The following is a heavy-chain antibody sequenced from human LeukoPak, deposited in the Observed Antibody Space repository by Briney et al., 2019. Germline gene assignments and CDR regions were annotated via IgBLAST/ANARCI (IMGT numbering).Heavy chain of an antibody. J-gene: IGHJ5*02. V-gene: IGHV3-48*03. CDR3: ARTWNDDWFDP. Sequence: GGYLRLSCAASGFTFSSYEMNWVRQAPGKELEWVSYISSSGSTIYYADSVKGRFTISRDNAKNSLYLQMNSLRAEDTAVYYCARTWNDDWFDPWGQGTLVTVSS. D-gene: IGHD1-1*01. CDR1: GFTFSSYE. CDR2: ISSSGSTI.